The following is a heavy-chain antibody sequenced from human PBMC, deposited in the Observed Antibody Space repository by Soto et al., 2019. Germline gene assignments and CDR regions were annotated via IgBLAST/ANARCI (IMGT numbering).Heavy chain of an antibody. V-gene: IGHV3-30*18. CDR2: ISYGGSER. Sequence: GGSMRLSCAASGFTFSTYCMHWVRQAPGKGLDWVAYISYGGSERNFADSVKGRFTISRDNSKNTVSLQMNSLRPEDTAVYFCAKSGPASGTPFDYWGQGTLVTVSS. D-gene: IGHD6-13*01. CDR3: AKSGPASGTPFDY. J-gene: IGHJ4*02. CDR1: GFTFSTYC.